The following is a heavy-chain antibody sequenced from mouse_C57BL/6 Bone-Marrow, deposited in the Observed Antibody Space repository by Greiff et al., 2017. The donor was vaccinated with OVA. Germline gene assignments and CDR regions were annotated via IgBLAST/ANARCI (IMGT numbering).Heavy chain of an antibody. V-gene: IGHV14-4*01. J-gene: IGHJ2*01. CDR3: TTYRY. CDR2: IDPENGDT. CDR1: GFNIKDDY. Sequence: VQLQQSGAELVRPGASVKLSCTASGFNIKDDYMHWVKEMPEQGLEWIGLIDPENGDTEYASKFQGKATITADTSSKTVYLHLRSLTSEDTAVYYCTTYRYWGQGTTLTVSS.